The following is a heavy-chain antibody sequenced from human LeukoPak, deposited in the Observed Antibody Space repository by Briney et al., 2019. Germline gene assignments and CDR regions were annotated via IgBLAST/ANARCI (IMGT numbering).Heavy chain of an antibody. Sequence: PGGSLRLSCAASGFTFSSDIMSGVRQAPGKGLEWVSLIGTSGDTYYAHSVKGRFTISRDNSKNTLYLQMNSLRAEDTAVHYCAIDRRLFVWGKRATVTLSS. CDR2: IGTSGDT. J-gene: IGHJ6*01. CDR1: GFTFSSDI. V-gene: IGHV3-23*01. CDR3: AIDRRLFV.